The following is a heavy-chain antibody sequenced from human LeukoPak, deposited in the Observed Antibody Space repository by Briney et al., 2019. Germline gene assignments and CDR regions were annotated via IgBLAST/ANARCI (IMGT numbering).Heavy chain of an antibody. J-gene: IGHJ4*02. CDR1: GGSLSGYY. CDR2: INHSGST. D-gene: IGHD3-10*01. Sequence: SETLSLTCAVYGGSLSGYYWSWIRQPPGKGLEWIGEINHSGSTNYNPSLKSRVTISVDTSKNQFSLKLSSVTAADTAVYYCARVGGQYYYGSGSYLIYWGQGTLVTVSS. V-gene: IGHV4-34*01. CDR3: ARVGGQYYYGSGSYLIY.